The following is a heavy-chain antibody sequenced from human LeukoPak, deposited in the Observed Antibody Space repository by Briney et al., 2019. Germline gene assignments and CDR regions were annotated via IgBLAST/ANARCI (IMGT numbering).Heavy chain of an antibody. CDR2: VLSRAGGGTV. J-gene: IGHJ4*02. V-gene: IGHV3-15*07. D-gene: IGHD5-12*01. CDR3: VTGGGYNGLDY. Sequence: PGGSLRLSCAASGFTFDTYSMNWVRQAPGKGLEWVGRVLSRAGGGTVDYAAPVKGRFTISRDDSKNALFLQMNSLRTEDTAVYYCVTGGGYNGLDYWGQGALVTVSS. CDR1: GFTFDTYS.